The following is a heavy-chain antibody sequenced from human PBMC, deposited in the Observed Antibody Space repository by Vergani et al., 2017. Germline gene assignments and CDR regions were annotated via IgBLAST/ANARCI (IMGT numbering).Heavy chain of an antibody. CDR1: GGSISSSSYY. J-gene: IGHJ4*02. CDR3: ATWGIKRYYDSSGYYAG. V-gene: IGHV4-39*01. D-gene: IGHD3-22*01. CDR2: IYYSGST. Sequence: QLQLQESGPGLVKPSETLSLTCTVSGGSISSSSYYWGWIRQPPGEGLEWIGSIYYSGSTYYNPSLKRRVTISGDTSKNQFSLKLSAVTAADTAVYYCATWGIKRYYDSSGYYAGWGQGTLVTVSS.